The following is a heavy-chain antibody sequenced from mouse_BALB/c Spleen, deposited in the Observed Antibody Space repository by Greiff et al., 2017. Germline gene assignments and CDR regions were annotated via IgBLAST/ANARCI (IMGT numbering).Heavy chain of an antibody. CDR2: ISDGGSYT. V-gene: IGHV5-4*02. J-gene: IGHJ3*01. CDR1: GFTFSDYY. CDR3: ARDYRYDGWFAY. Sequence: EVQLVESGGGLVKPGGSLKLSCAASGFTFSDYYMYWVRQTPEKRLEWVATISDGGSYTYYPDSVKGRFTISRDNAKNNLYLQMSSLKSEDTAMYYCARDYRYDGWFAYWGQGTLVTVSA. D-gene: IGHD2-14*01.